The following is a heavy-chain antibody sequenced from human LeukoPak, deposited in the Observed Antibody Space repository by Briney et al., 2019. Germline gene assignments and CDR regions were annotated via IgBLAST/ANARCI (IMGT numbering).Heavy chain of an antibody. V-gene: IGHV4-59*01. J-gene: IGHJ4*02. D-gene: IGHD6-13*01. CDR1: GGSISDNY. Sequence: SETLSLTCTVSGGSISDNYWSWIRQPPGKGLEWIGYIYYSGTTNYNPSLKSRVTISVDTSKNQFSLKLSSVTAADTAVYYCARGVYIAAAQYGYWGQGTLVTVSS. CDR2: IYYSGTT. CDR3: ARGVYIAAAQYGY.